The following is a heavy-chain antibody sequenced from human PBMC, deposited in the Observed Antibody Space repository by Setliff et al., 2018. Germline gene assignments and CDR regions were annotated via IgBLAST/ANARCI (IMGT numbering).Heavy chain of an antibody. CDR2: IYTSGNT. V-gene: IGHV4-61*09. D-gene: IGHD2-2*01. CDR3: AREAFVVVPAALHYYYGMDV. J-gene: IGHJ6*02. CDR1: GGSISSGSYY. Sequence: SETLSLTCTVSGGSISSGSYYWSWIRQPAGKGLEWIGHIYTSGNTNYNPSLKSRVTISVDTSKNQFSLKLSSVTAADTAVYYCAREAFVVVPAALHYYYGMDVWGQGTTVTVSS.